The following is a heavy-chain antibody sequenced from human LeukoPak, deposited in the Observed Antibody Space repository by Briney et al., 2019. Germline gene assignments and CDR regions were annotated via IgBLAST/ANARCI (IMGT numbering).Heavy chain of an antibody. V-gene: IGHV4-39*07. D-gene: IGHD3-3*01. CDR1: GGSISSSSYY. J-gene: IGHJ5*02. CDR3: ARRYYDFWSGTKDWFDP. CDR2: IYYSGST. Sequence: PSETLSLTCTVSGGSISSSSYYWGWIRQPPGKGLKWIGSIYYSGSTYYNPSLKSRVTISVDTSKNQFSLKLSSVTAADTAVYYCARRYYDFWSGTKDWFDPWGQGTLVTVSS.